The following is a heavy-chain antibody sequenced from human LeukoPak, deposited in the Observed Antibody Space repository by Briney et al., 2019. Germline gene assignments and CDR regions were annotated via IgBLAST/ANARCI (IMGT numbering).Heavy chain of an antibody. CDR1: GFTFSRFS. CDR3: ALGERLQPFDY. CDR2: ISSSSATT. D-gene: IGHD3-16*01. Sequence: PGGSLRLSCAASGFTFSRFSLNWVRQAPGKGPEWVSYISSSSATTYYADSVKGRFTISRDNAKNSLYLQMNSLRAEDTAVYYCALGERLQPFDYWGQGTLVTVSS. V-gene: IGHV3-48*01. J-gene: IGHJ4*02.